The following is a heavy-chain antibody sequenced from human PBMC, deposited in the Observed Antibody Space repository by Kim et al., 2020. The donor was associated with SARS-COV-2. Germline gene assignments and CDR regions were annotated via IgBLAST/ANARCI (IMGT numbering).Heavy chain of an antibody. V-gene: IGHV4-39*01. J-gene: IGHJ4*02. Sequence: THYHPSLTSRVTISVETTKSQFSLKLSSVTAADTAVYYCARQEDVMGATWGQGTLVTVSS. D-gene: IGHD1-26*01. CDR2: T. CDR3: ARQEDVMGAT.